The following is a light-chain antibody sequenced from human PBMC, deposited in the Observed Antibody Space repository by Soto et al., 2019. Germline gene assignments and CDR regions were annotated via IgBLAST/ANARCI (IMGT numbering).Light chain of an antibody. CDR2: GAS. CDR1: QSVSSSY. CDR3: QQYGSSPLT. J-gene: IGKJ4*01. V-gene: IGKV3-20*01. Sequence: EIVLTQSPGTLSLSTGERATLSCRASQSVSSSYLAWYQQKPGQAPRLLIYGASSRATGIPDRFSGSGSGTDFTLTISRLEPEDFAVYYCQQYGSSPLTFGGATKVEIK.